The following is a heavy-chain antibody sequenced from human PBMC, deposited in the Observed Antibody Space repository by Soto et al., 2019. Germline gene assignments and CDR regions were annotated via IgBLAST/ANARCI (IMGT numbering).Heavy chain of an antibody. Sequence: SWVRQAPGKGLEWVSAISGSGGSTYYADSVKGRFTISRDNSKNTLYLQMNSLRAEDTAVYYCAKALDLIQLWLIYWGQGTLVTVSS. J-gene: IGHJ4*02. D-gene: IGHD5-18*01. V-gene: IGHV3-23*01. CDR2: ISGSGGST. CDR3: AKALDLIQLWLIY.